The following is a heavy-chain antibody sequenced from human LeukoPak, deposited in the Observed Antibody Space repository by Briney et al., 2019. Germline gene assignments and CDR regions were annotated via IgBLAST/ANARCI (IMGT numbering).Heavy chain of an antibody. Sequence: PSETLSLTCTVSGGSISSYYWSWIRQPPGKGLEWIGYIYYSGSTNYNPTLKSRVTISVDTSKNQFSLKLSSVTAADTAVYYCARHNPITIFGVVIISWFDPWGQGTLVTVSS. CDR3: ARHNPITIFGVVIISWFDP. D-gene: IGHD3-3*01. V-gene: IGHV4-59*01. CDR2: IYYSGST. CDR1: GGSISSYY. J-gene: IGHJ5*02.